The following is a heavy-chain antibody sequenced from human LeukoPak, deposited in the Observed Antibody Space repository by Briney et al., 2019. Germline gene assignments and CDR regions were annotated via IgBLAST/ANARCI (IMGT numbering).Heavy chain of an antibody. Sequence: GGSPRLSCAGSGFTFSRHWMSWVRQAPGKGLEWVANIKQDGSEKYYVDSVKGRFTISRDNAKNSLYLQMNSLRAEDTAVYYCARDVGQWLTTRYFDYWGQGTLVTVSS. J-gene: IGHJ4*02. CDR2: IKQDGSEK. V-gene: IGHV3-7*01. D-gene: IGHD6-19*01. CDR3: ARDVGQWLTTRYFDY. CDR1: GFTFSRHW.